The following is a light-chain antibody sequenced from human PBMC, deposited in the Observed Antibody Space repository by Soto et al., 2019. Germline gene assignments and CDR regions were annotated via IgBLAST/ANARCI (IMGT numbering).Light chain of an antibody. CDR3: QQYEAVVT. CDR2: DAS. J-gene: IGKJ1*01. CDR1: QSISNS. V-gene: IGKV1-5*01. Sequence: DIQMSQSPSTLSASVGDRVTITCRASQSISNSLAWYQQKPGKAPKLLINDASSLERGVPSRFSGSGSGTEFTLTISRLEPEDVAVYYCQQYEAVVTFGQGTKVEI.